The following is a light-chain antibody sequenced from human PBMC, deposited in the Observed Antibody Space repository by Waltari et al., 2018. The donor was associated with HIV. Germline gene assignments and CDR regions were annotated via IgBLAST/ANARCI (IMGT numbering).Light chain of an antibody. CDR3: MQATRGWT. V-gene: IGLV1-47*01. J-gene: IGLJ2*01. Sequence: QSVLTQAPSASGTPGQRVTIPCSGSSFNIGSNHVCWYQEVPGTAPKLLIYKNNQRPSGVPDRFSGSGAGTHFTLNISRVEAEDVGIYYCMQATRGWTFGQGT. CDR1: SFNIGSNH. CDR2: KNN.